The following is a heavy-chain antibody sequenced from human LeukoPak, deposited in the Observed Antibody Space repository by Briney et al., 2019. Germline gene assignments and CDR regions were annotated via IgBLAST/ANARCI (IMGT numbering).Heavy chain of an antibody. Sequence: GGSLRLSCAASGFTVSSNYMNWVRQAPGKGLEWVSIIYAGGSTYYADSVKGRFSISRDNSKNTLYLQMNSLRAEDTAVYYCAGAPRWHLGDYWGQGTLVTVSS. CDR3: AGAPRWHLGDY. CDR2: IYAGGST. D-gene: IGHD4-23*01. V-gene: IGHV3-53*01. CDR1: GFTVSSNY. J-gene: IGHJ4*02.